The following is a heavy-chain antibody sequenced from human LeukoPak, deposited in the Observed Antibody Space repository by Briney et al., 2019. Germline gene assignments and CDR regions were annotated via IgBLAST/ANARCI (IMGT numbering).Heavy chain of an antibody. Sequence: PGMSLRLSCAASGFTFSSYAMHWVRQAPGKGLEYVSAISSNGGSTYYANSVKGRFTISRDNSKNTLYLQMGSLRAEDMAVYYCARDSAYYDSSGYYYFDYWGQGTLVTVSS. CDR1: GFTFSSYA. J-gene: IGHJ4*02. CDR3: ARDSAYYDSSGYYYFDY. V-gene: IGHV3-64*01. D-gene: IGHD3-22*01. CDR2: ISSNGGST.